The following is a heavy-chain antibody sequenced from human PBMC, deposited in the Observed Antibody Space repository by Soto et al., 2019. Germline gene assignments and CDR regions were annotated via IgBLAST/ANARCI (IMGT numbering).Heavy chain of an antibody. J-gene: IGHJ5*02. D-gene: IGHD6-13*01. Sequence: GGSLRLSCAASGFTFSSYEMNWVRQAPGKGLEWVSYISSSVSTIYYADSVKGRFTISRDNAKNSLYLQMNSLRAEDTAVYYCAREISSSWYNNWFDPWGQGTLVTFSS. CDR1: GFTFSSYE. CDR3: AREISSSWYNNWFDP. V-gene: IGHV3-48*03. CDR2: ISSSVSTI.